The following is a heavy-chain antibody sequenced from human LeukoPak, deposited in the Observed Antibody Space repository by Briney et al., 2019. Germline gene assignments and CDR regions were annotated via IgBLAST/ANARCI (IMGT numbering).Heavy chain of an antibody. CDR3: ARDGMEQQLVRAYGMDV. CDR1: GGTFSSYA. J-gene: IGHJ6*02. D-gene: IGHD6-13*01. V-gene: IGHV1-69*04. Sequence: SVKVSCKASGGTFSSYAISWVRQAPGQGLEWMVRIIPILGIANYAQKFQGRVTITADKSTSTAYMELSSLRSEDTAVYYCARDGMEQQLVRAYGMDVWGQGILVTVSS. CDR2: IIPILGIA.